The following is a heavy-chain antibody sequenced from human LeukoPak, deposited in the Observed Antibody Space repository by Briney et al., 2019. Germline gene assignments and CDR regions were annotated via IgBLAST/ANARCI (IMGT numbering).Heavy chain of an antibody. J-gene: IGHJ5*02. CDR3: AKDQAGGWYENWFDP. CDR2: ISGSGGST. V-gene: IGHV3-23*01. Sequence: GGSLRLSCAASGFTFSSYAMSWVRQAPGKGLEWVSAISGSGGSTYYADSVKGRFTISRDNSKNTLYLQMNSLRAEDTAVYYCAKDQAGGWYENWFDPWGQGTLVTVSS. D-gene: IGHD6-19*01. CDR1: GFTFSSYA.